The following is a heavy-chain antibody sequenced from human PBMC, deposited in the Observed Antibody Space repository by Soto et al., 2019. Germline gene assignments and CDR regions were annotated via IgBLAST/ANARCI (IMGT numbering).Heavy chain of an antibody. CDR2: IYWDDDK. D-gene: IGHD3-22*01. CDR1: GFSLSTSGVG. Sequence: SGPTLVNPTQTLTLTCTFSGFSLSTSGVGVGWIRQPPGKALEWLALIYWDDDKRYSPSLKSRLTITKDTSKNQVVLTMTNMDPVDTATYYCAHRGFYYYDSSGYYHDAFDIWGQGTMVTVSS. J-gene: IGHJ3*02. CDR3: AHRGFYYYDSSGYYHDAFDI. V-gene: IGHV2-5*02.